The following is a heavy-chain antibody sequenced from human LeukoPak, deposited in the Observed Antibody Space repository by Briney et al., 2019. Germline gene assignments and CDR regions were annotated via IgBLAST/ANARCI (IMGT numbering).Heavy chain of an antibody. J-gene: IGHJ4*02. V-gene: IGHV3-7*04. Sequence: GGSLRLSCAASGFPFSSYWMSWVRQAPGKGLEWVANIRHDGSETYYVDSLRGRFTISRDNAKNLVYLQMNSLRAEDTAIYYCTRVGYIDEGIDYWGQGTLVTVSS. D-gene: IGHD5-24*01. CDR1: GFPFSSYW. CDR2: IRHDGSET. CDR3: TRVGYIDEGIDY.